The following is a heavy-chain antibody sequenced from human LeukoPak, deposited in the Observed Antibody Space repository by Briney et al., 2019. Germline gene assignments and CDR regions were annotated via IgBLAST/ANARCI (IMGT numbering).Heavy chain of an antibody. Sequence: GGSLRLSCAASGFTFSSYGMHWVRQAPGKGLEWVAVIWYDGSNKYYADSVKGRFTISRDNSKNTLYLQMNSLRAEDTAVYYCARDQGDTMITPGDDAFDIWGQGTMVTVSS. J-gene: IGHJ3*02. CDR2: IWYDGSNK. CDR3: ARDQGDTMITPGDDAFDI. V-gene: IGHV3-33*01. D-gene: IGHD3-16*01. CDR1: GFTFSSYG.